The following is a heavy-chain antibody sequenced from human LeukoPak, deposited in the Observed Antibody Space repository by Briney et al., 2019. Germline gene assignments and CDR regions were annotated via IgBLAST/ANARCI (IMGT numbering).Heavy chain of an antibody. CDR3: ARQGSGGRSFDV. D-gene: IGHD1-26*01. V-gene: IGHV4-59*08. CDR2: MYNSGST. J-gene: IGHJ3*01. Sequence: SETLSLTCTVSGGSISTYYWSWVRQPPGKGLEWIGYMYNSGSTNYTPSLKSRVTISIDTSKSQVSLRMSSVTAADTAVYYCARQGSGGRSFDVWGQGTMVTVSS. CDR1: GGSISTYY.